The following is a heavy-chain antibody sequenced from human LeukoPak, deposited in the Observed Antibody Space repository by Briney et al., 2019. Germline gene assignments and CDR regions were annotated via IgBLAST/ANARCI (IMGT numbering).Heavy chain of an antibody. CDR1: GVSLSSYY. CDR2: IYPSGST. D-gene: IGHD5-12*01. Sequence: SETLSLTCTVSGVSLSSYYYNWIRQPAGKGLEWIGRIYPSGSTNYNPSLKSRVTISVDTSKNQFSLKLSSVTAADTAVYYCAREVVPTSGYSTLGYYYYYMDVWGKGTTVTVSS. J-gene: IGHJ6*03. V-gene: IGHV4-4*07. CDR3: AREVVPTSGYSTLGYYYYYMDV.